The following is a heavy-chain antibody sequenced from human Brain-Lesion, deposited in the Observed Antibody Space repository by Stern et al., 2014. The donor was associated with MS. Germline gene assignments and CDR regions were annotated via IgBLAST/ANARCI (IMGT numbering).Heavy chain of an antibody. J-gene: IGHJ5*02. D-gene: IGHD3-9*01. V-gene: IGHV4-30-2*01. Sequence: VQLEESGSGLVKPSQTLSLTCTVSGDSISSGGFSWSWIRQPPGKGLEWIAYAYFGGQTFYGPLPQSRVTISVDRAKNHVSLHLTSVTAADTAVYYCARGDYNILTGFYGENNWFDPWGQGILVTVSS. CDR3: ARGDYNILTGFYGENNWFDP. CDR2: AYFGGQT. CDR1: GDSISSGGFS.